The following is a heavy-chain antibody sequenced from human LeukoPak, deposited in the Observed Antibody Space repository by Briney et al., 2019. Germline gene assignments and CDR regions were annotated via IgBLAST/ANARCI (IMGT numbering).Heavy chain of an antibody. J-gene: IGHJ4*02. V-gene: IGHV3-66*01. CDR1: GFTVSGNY. Sequence: PGGSLRLSCAVSGFTVSGNYMSWVRQAPGEGLEWVSVLYSGGTAYYADSVEGRFTISRDNSKNTLYLQMNSLRAEDTAVYYCARGYSGYDPFDYWGQGTLVTVSS. D-gene: IGHD5-12*01. CDR3: ARGYSGYDPFDY. CDR2: LYSGGTA.